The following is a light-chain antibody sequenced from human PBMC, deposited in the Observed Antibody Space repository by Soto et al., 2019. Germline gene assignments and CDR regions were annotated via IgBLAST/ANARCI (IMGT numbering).Light chain of an antibody. CDR2: GAS. Sequence: IEMTQSPATLSVSPGERATLSCRASQSVSSNLVWYQQKPGQAPRVLIYGASTRATGIPARFTGSGSGTDFTLTIRSLEPEDFAVYYCQQRSNWPPWTFGQGTKVDIK. CDR1: QSVSSN. CDR3: QQRSNWPPWT. V-gene: IGKV3-15*01. J-gene: IGKJ1*01.